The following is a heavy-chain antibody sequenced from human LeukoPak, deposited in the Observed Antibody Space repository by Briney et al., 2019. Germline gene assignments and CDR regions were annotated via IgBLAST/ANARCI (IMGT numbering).Heavy chain of an antibody. J-gene: IGHJ4*02. Sequence: PGGSLRLSCAASGFTFSSYGMHWVRQAPGKGLEWVAVISYDGSNKFYADSVKGRFTISRDNSKNTLYLQMNSLRAEDTAVYYCAKARRYCSSTSCYLFDYWGRGTLVTVSS. CDR1: GFTFSSYG. CDR3: AKARRYCSSTSCYLFDY. V-gene: IGHV3-30*18. D-gene: IGHD2-2*01. CDR2: ISYDGSNK.